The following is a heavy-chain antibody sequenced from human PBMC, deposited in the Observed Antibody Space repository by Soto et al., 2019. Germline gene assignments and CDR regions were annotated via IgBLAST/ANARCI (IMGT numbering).Heavy chain of an antibody. J-gene: IGHJ4*02. V-gene: IGHV4-59*08. CDR3: ARHKLGSGAFFDY. CDR1: GGSISSYY. Sequence: QVQLQESGPGLVKPSETLSLTCTVSGGSISSYYWSWIRQPPGKGLEWIGYIYYSGSTNYNPSLKSLVTISVDTSKNHFSLKLTSVTAADTAVYYCARHKLGSGAFFDYWGQGTLVIVS. CDR2: IYYSGST. D-gene: IGHD3-10*01.